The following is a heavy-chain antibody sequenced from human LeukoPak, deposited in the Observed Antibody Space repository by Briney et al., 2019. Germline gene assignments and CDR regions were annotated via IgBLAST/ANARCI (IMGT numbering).Heavy chain of an antibody. Sequence: GGSLRLSCAASGFTFSSYSMNWVRQAPGKGLEWVSSISSSSSYIYYADSVKGRFTISRDNAKNSLYLQMNSLRAEDTAVYYCATDPLALLDHRPIDYWGQGTLVTVSS. J-gene: IGHJ4*02. CDR2: ISSSSSYI. D-gene: IGHD3/OR15-3a*01. CDR3: ATDPLALLDHRPIDY. V-gene: IGHV3-21*01. CDR1: GFTFSSYS.